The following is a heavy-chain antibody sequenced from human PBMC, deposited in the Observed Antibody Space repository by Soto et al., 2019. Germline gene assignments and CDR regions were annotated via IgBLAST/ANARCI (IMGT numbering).Heavy chain of an antibody. CDR2: INGGTGQT. Sequence: AAVKVSCKASGYTFTTHAMHWVRQAPGQSLEWMGWINGGTGQTKHSQRFQGRVNITRDTSASTAYMELSSLRSEDTAVYYCARGKGMEENYYYYGLDIWGQGTTVTVSS. CDR1: GYTFTTHA. V-gene: IGHV1-3*01. CDR3: ARGKGMEENYYYYGLDI. J-gene: IGHJ6*02. D-gene: IGHD1-1*01.